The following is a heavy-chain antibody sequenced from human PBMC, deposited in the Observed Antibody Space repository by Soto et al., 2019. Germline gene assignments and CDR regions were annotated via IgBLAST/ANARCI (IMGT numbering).Heavy chain of an antibody. Sequence: GSLRLSCAASGFTVINHYMAWVLQAPWKGLAWVSVIHTGGSTYYADSVKGRFSISRDTSKNTLYLQMNSLRVEDTAVYYCATNTERYCSGGSCYYFDYWGQGTLVTVSS. CDR2: IHTGGST. CDR1: GFTVINHY. V-gene: IGHV3-66*01. J-gene: IGHJ4*02. D-gene: IGHD2-15*01. CDR3: ATNTERYCSGGSCYYFDY.